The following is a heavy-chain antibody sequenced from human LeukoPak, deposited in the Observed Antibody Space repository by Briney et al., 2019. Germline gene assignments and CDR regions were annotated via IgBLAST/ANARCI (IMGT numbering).Heavy chain of an antibody. CDR1: GLTFSDYY. CDR3: ARVGGYPYYFDY. V-gene: IGHV3-11*06. J-gene: IGHJ4*02. D-gene: IGHD5-12*01. Sequence: GGSLRLSCAASGLTFSDYYMSWIRQAPGKGLEWVSYISSSSSYTNYADSVKGRFTISRDNAKNSLYLQMNSLRAEDTAVYYCARVGGYPYYFDYWGQGTLVTVSS. CDR2: ISSSSSYT.